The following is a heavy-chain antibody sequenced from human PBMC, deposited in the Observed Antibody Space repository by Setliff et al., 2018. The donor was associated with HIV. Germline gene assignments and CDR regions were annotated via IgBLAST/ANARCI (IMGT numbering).Heavy chain of an antibody. CDR2: MFRTGTS. Sequence: LSLTCAVSGYSIRSGYYWGWIRQSPGKGLEWIGTMFRTGTSYYNPSLTSRVTISQDTSKNQFSLELTSVTAADTAVYCCATVDGTRYLDYWGQGKLVTVSS. CDR1: GYSIRSGYY. D-gene: IGHD1-1*01. V-gene: IGHV4-38-2*01. J-gene: IGHJ4*02. CDR3: ATVDGTRYLDY.